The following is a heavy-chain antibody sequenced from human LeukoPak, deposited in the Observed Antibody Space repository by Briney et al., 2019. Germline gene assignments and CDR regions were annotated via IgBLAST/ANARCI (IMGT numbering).Heavy chain of an antibody. J-gene: IGHJ2*01. D-gene: IGHD3-22*01. CDR1: GDSVSSKSAA. CDR2: TYYRSKWYD. Sequence: SQTLSLTCAISGDSVSSKSAAWNWIRQSPSRGLQWLGRTYYRSKWYDDYAVSVKSRIIINADTSKNQFSLQLNSVTPEDTAVYYCARDMYYDSIAPFDLWGRGTLVTVSS. CDR3: ARDMYYDSIAPFDL. V-gene: IGHV6-1*01.